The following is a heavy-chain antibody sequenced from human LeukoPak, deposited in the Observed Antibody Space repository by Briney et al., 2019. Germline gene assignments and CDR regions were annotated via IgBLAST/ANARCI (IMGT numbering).Heavy chain of an antibody. J-gene: IGHJ6*03. V-gene: IGHV1-69*05. CDR3: ARVGRSRGALPNFYYYMDV. CDR2: IIPMFGST. Sequence: ASVKVSCKASGDIFNSYSVSWVRQAPGQRLEWMGGIIPMFGSTNYAQKFEGRVTITTDQSTTTVYMELTSLTSEDTAVYYCARVGRSRGALPNFYYYMDVWGKGTTVTVSS. CDR1: GDIFNSYS. D-gene: IGHD1-26*01.